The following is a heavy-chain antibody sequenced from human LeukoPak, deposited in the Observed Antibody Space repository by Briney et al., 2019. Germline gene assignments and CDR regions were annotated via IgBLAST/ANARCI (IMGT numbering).Heavy chain of an antibody. CDR2: IVVGSGTT. Sequence: SVKVSCKASGFTFTSSAVQWVRQARGQRLEWIGWIVVGSGTTNYAQKFQERVTITRDMSTSTAYMELSSLRSEDTAVYYCAGDVYLYSSSSWFDPWGQGTLVTVSS. V-gene: IGHV1-58*01. D-gene: IGHD6-13*01. CDR1: GFTFTSSA. J-gene: IGHJ5*02. CDR3: AGDVYLYSSSSWFDP.